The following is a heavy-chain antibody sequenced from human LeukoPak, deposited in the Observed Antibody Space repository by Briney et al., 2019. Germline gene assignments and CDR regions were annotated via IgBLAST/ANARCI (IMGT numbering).Heavy chain of an antibody. D-gene: IGHD3-10*01. CDR3: AREFKRGRYYYGSGDWQFDP. CDR1: GGSFSGYY. V-gene: IGHV4-34*01. CDR2: INHSGST. J-gene: IGHJ5*02. Sequence: SETLSLTCVVYGGSFSGYYWSWIRQPPGKGLEWIGEINHSGSTNYNPSLKSRVTISVDTSKNQFSLKLSSVTAADTAVYYCAREFKRGRYYYGSGDWQFDPWGQGTLVTVSS.